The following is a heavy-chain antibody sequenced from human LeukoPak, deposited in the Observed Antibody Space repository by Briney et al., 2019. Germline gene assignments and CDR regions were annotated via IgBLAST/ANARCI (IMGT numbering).Heavy chain of an antibody. J-gene: IGHJ5*02. CDR1: DYSISIAYY. D-gene: IGHD3-10*01. CDR3: ARSSFGDRRDWFDP. V-gene: IGHV4-38-2*01. CDR2: IYHSGST. Sequence: SETLSLTCAVSDYSISIAYYWDWIRQPPGKGLEWIGCIYHSGSTYYNPPLKSRVTLSVDTSKNQFSLKLSSVTAADTAIYYCARSSFGDRRDWFDPWGQGTLATVSS.